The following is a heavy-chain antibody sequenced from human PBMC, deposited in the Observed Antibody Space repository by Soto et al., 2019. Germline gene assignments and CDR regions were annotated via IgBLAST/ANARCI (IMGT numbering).Heavy chain of an antibody. D-gene: IGHD3-3*01. CDR2: ISSSSSTI. V-gene: IGHV3-48*01. CDR3: AKLAHYDFWSGYSYYFDY. Sequence: GGSLRLSCGSSGFTFNSQSMNWVRQAPGKGLEWVSYISSSSSTIYYADSVKGRFTISRDNSKNTLYLQMNSLRAEGTAVYYCAKLAHYDFWSGYSYYFDYWGQGTLVTVSS. J-gene: IGHJ4*02. CDR1: GFTFNSQS.